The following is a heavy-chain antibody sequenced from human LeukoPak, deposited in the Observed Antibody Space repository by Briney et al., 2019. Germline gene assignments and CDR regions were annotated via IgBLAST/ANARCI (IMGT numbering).Heavy chain of an antibody. J-gene: IGHJ5*02. CDR3: ARGCSSGYGWFDP. V-gene: IGHV4-59*01. Sequence: SETLSLTCTVSGGSISNYYWSWIRQPPGKGLEWIGYIYYRGSTNYNPSLKSRVTISVDTPKNQFSLKLSSVTAADTAVYHCARGCSSGYGWFDPWGQGTLVTVSS. CDR1: GGSISNYY. CDR2: IYYRGST. D-gene: IGHD5-18*01.